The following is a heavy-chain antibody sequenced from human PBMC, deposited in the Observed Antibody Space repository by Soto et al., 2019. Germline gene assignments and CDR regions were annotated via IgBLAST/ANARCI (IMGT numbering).Heavy chain of an antibody. Sequence: AQLVESGGGLVQPGGSLRLSCAGSGFTFSSYEMNWVRQAPGKGLEWVSYISTTGSSIHYADSVRGRFTISRDNAKNSLYLQMNSLRAEDTAIYYCARNSGDYEVYWGQGTLVTVSP. V-gene: IGHV3-48*03. D-gene: IGHD4-17*01. CDR3: ARNSGDYEVY. CDR2: ISTTGSSI. CDR1: GFTFSSYE. J-gene: IGHJ4*02.